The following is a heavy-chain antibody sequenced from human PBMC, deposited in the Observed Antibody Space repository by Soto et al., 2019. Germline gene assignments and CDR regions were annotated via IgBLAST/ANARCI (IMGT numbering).Heavy chain of an antibody. D-gene: IGHD1-7*01. CDR2: ISSSSSYI. J-gene: IGHJ6*02. CDR3: ARDRVGIAWNYYYYYYGMDV. CDR1: GFTFSSYS. Sequence: EVQLVESGGGLVKPGGSLRLSCAASGFTFSSYSMNWVRQAPGKGLEWVSSISSSSSYIYYADSVKGRFTISRDNAKNSLYLQMNSLRAEDTAVYYCARDRVGIAWNYYYYYYGMDVWGQGTTVTVSS. V-gene: IGHV3-21*01.